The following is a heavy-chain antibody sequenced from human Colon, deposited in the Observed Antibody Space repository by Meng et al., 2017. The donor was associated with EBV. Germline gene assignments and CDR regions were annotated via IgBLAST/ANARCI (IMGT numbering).Heavy chain of an antibody. CDR2: IYYSGST. V-gene: IGHV4-31*03. CDR3: ASLYGDSSVWYLDL. Sequence: QVQLQESGPGLLKPSQTLSLTCPVSGGSISSGNHYWSWIRQHPGKGLEYIGYIYYSGSTYYNPSLKSRVIISVDTSKNQFSLRLNSVTAADTAVYYCASLYGDSSVWYLDLWGRGTLVTVSS. CDR1: GGSISSGNHY. J-gene: IGHJ2*01. D-gene: IGHD4-17*01.